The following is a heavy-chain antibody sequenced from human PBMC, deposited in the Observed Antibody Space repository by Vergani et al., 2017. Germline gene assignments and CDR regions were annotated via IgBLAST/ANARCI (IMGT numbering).Heavy chain of an antibody. J-gene: IGHJ4*02. Sequence: QVQLVQSGAEVKKPAASVKVSCKASGYTFTGYYMHWVRQAPGQGLEWMGWINPNSGGTNDAQKFQGRGTMTRDTSISTAYMELSRLRSDVTAVYYCARGQWLPTLSFDYWGQGTLVTVSS. CDR1: GYTFTGYY. CDR2: INPNSGGT. D-gene: IGHD6-19*01. CDR3: ARGQWLPTLSFDY. V-gene: IGHV1-2*02.